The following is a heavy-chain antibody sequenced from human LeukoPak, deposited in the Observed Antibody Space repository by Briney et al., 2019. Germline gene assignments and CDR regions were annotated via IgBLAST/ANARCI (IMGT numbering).Heavy chain of an antibody. CDR1: GFTFSSYW. J-gene: IGHJ4*02. Sequence: GGSLRLSCAAPGFTFSSYWMHWVRQAPGKGLVWVSRINTDGSSTSYADSVKGRFTISSDNAKNTLYLQMNSLRAEDTAVYYCARGSSSSLTFDYWGQGTLVTVSS. D-gene: IGHD6-6*01. CDR3: ARGSSSSLTFDY. CDR2: INTDGSST. V-gene: IGHV3-74*01.